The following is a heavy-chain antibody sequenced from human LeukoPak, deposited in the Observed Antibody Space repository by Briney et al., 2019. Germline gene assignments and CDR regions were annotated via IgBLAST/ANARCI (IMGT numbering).Heavy chain of an antibody. V-gene: IGHV4-4*02. CDR1: GGSITNTNY. CDR2: VNLQGST. Sequence: PSGTLSLTCGVSGGSITNTNYWTWVRQPPGKGLEWIGEVNLQGSTNYNPSLMGRVAISVDTSENHISLQLTSVTAADTAVYYCARSHGGYWGQGMLVTVSS. J-gene: IGHJ4*02. CDR3: ARSHGGY. D-gene: IGHD3-10*01.